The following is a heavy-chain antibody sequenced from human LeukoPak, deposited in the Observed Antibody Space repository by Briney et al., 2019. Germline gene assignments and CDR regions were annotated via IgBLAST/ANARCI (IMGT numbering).Heavy chain of an antibody. V-gene: IGHV4-39*07. J-gene: IGHJ4*02. Sequence: SETLSLTCTVSGGSISSSSYYWGWIRQPPGKGLEWIGSIYYSGSTYYNPSLKSRVTISVDTSKNQFSLKLSSVTAADTAVYYCAREGSYGDYVYWGQGTLVTVSS. CDR1: GGSISSSSYY. CDR3: AREGSYGDYVY. CDR2: IYYSGST. D-gene: IGHD4-17*01.